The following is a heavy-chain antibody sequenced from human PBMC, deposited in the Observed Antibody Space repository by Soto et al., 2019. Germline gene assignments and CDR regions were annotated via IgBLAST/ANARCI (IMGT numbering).Heavy chain of an antibody. CDR3: AMRHRSYSSGWYGQFLGGMDV. CDR2: DIAIFGTA. Sequence: QVQLVQSGAEVKKPGSSVKVSCKASGGTFSSYAISWVRQAPGQGLEWMGGDIAIFGTANYAQKFQGRVTITADESTSTSYMELSSLRSEDTAVYYCAMRHRSYSSGWYGQFLGGMDVWGQETTVTVSS. CDR1: GGTFSSYA. J-gene: IGHJ6*02. D-gene: IGHD6-19*01. V-gene: IGHV1-69*01.